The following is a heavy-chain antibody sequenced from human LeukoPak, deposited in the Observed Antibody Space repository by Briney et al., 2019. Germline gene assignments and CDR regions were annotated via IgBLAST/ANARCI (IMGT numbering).Heavy chain of an antibody. CDR3: ARDPLDFFDY. CDR1: GGSISSGSYY. CDR2: TYTSGNT. Sequence: SQTLSLTCTVSGGSISSGSYYWSWIRQPAGKGLEWIGRTYTSGNTNYNPSLKSRVTISVDTSKNQFSLKLSSVTAADTAVYYCARDPLDFFDYWGQGTLVTVSS. V-gene: IGHV4-61*02. J-gene: IGHJ4*02.